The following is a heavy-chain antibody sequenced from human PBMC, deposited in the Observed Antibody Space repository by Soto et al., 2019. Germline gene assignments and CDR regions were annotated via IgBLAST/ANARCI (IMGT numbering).Heavy chain of an antibody. D-gene: IGHD2-15*01. Sequence: QVQLVESGGGLVKPGGSLRLSCAASGFTFSDHYMSWFRQAPGKGLEWVSYISQSGTIADYADCVKGRFTISRDNAKNSLFLQVDGLRAGDRAEYYCGRGHTPIYYWGQGTLVTVSS. CDR2: ISQSGTIA. V-gene: IGHV3-11*01. J-gene: IGHJ4*02. CDR3: GRGHTPIYY. CDR1: GFTFSDHY.